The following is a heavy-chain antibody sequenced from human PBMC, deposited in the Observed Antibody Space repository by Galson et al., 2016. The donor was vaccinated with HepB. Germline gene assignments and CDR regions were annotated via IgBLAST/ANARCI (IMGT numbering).Heavy chain of an antibody. V-gene: IGHV4-59*01. CDR3: AGMGVVQGNGFDP. Sequence: ETLSLTCTVSGGSISPYYWSWIRQPPGKGLEWIGYVSYSGSTNYNPSLKRRVTISVDTSKNQFSLKLSSVTAADTAVYYCAGMGVVQGNGFDPGGQGTLVTVSS. CDR2: VSYSGST. D-gene: IGHD2-2*01. J-gene: IGHJ5*02. CDR1: GGSISPYY.